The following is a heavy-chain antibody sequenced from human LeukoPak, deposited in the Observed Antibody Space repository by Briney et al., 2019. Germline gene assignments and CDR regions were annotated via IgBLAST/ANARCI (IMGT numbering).Heavy chain of an antibody. CDR1: GYTFTGYY. Sequence: GASVKVSCKASGYTFTGYYMHWVRQAPGQGLEWMGWINPNSGGTNYAQKFQSRVTMTRDTSISTAYMELSRLRSDDTAVYYCARTHYDSSGYYSVQLFDYWGQGTLVTVSS. D-gene: IGHD3-22*01. CDR3: ARTHYDSSGYYSVQLFDY. J-gene: IGHJ4*02. CDR2: INPNSGGT. V-gene: IGHV1-2*02.